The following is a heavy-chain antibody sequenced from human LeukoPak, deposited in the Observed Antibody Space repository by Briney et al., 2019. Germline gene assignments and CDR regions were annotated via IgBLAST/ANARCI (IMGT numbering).Heavy chain of an antibody. D-gene: IGHD5-12*01. J-gene: IGHJ6*04. CDR3: ARDGHSGYGFLDV. CDR2: TRNKANSYTT. Sequence: GGSLRLSCAASGFTFSDHYMDWVRQAPGKGLEWVGRTRNKANSYTTEYAASVKGRFTISRDDSKNSLYLQMNSLKTEDTAVYYCARDGHSGYGFLDVWGKGTTVTVSS. V-gene: IGHV3-72*01. CDR1: GFTFSDHY.